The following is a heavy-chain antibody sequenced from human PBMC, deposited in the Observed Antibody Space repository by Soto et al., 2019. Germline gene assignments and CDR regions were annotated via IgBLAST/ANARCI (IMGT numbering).Heavy chain of an antibody. V-gene: IGHV3-9*01. J-gene: IGHJ6*02. CDR3: ARDIGSAAVGGYYYGMDV. CDR1: GFFFGDFA. D-gene: IGHD6-13*01. CDR2: ISWSGARI. Sequence: GGSLRPSCVASGFFFGDFALHWVRPAPGEGLEWVSGISWSGARIDYADSVKGRFTISRDNAKNSLYLQMNSLRAEDTALYYCARDIGSAAVGGYYYGMDVWGQGTTVTVSS.